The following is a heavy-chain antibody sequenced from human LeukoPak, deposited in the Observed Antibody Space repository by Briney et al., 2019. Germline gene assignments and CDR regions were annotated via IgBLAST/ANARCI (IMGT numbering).Heavy chain of an antibody. CDR2: ITDSGGST. CDR1: GFTFSSYA. J-gene: IGHJ5*02. D-gene: IGHD3-22*01. CDR3: AKLGIVGNWFDP. Sequence: PGGSPRLSCAASGFTFSSYAMSWVRQAPGKGLEWVSGITDSGGSTFYVDSVKGRFTISRDNSKNTLYLQMNSLRAEDTAVYYCAKLGIVGNWFDPWGQGTLVIVSS. V-gene: IGHV3-23*01.